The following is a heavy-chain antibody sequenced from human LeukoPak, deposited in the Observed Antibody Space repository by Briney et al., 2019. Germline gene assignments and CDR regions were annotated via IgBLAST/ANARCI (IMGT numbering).Heavy chain of an antibody. CDR2: IYPGDSDT. J-gene: IGHJ4*02. Sequence: GESLEISCKGSGYSFTSYWIGWVRQMPGKGLEWMGIIYPGDSDTRYSPSFQGQVTISADKSISTAYLQWSSLKASDTAMYYCARRYYDFWSGYEFDYWGQGTLVTVSS. D-gene: IGHD3-3*01. CDR3: ARRYYDFWSGYEFDY. CDR1: GYSFTSYW. V-gene: IGHV5-51*01.